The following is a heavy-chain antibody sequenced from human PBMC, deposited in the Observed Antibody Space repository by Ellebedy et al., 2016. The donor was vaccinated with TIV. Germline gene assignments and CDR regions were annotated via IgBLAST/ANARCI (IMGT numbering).Heavy chain of an antibody. CDR2: LYPATGDT. Sequence: AASVKVSCKASGYIVTNHAIHWVRHAPGQSFEWMGWLYPATGDTNYSQQFQCRVTFTSDTSASTAYMELSSLRSEDTAVYNCARDKPGGDNWFDPWGQGTLVTVSS. CDR1: GYIVTNHA. V-gene: IGHV1-3*01. D-gene: IGHD3-16*01. CDR3: ARDKPGGDNWFDP. J-gene: IGHJ5*02.